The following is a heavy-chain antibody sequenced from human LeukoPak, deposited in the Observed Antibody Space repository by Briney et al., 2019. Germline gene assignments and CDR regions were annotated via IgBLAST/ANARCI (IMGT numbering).Heavy chain of an antibody. D-gene: IGHD3-16*01. CDR2: ISYSSSYI. V-gene: IGHV3-21*04. CDR1: GFTFSSFS. J-gene: IGHJ4*02. Sequence: PGGSLRLSCAASGFTFSSFSLNWVRQAPGKGLEWVSSISYSSSYIYYADSVKGRFTISTDNSKNTLYLQINSLRAEDTAVYFCAKDRLGGPYFFHYWGQGTLVTVSS. CDR3: AKDRLGGPYFFHY.